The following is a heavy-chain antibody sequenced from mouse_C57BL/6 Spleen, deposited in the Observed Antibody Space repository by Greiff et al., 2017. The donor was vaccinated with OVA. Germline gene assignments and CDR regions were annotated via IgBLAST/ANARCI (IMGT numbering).Heavy chain of an antibody. CDR2: IYPGDGDT. J-gene: IGHJ4*01. CDR3: ARNYGSSFQAMDY. D-gene: IGHD1-1*01. V-gene: IGHV1-82*01. Sequence: QVQLQQSGPELVKPGASVKISCKASGYAFSSSWMNWVKQRPGKGLEWIGRIYPGDGDTNYNEKFKGKATLTADKSSSTAYMQLSSLTSEDSAVYFCARNYGSSFQAMDYWGQGTSVTVSS. CDR1: GYAFSSSW.